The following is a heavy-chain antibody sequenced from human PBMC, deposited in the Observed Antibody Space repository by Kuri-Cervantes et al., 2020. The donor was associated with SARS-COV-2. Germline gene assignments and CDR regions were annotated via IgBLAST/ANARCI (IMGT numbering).Heavy chain of an antibody. J-gene: IGHJ6*02. CDR1: GFTFSSNS. CDR2: ISGSGFSI. V-gene: IGHV3-48*01. D-gene: IGHD2-2*01. CDR3: ARGLIGLVPAPVLGLGPHYYYFHMDV. Sequence: GESLKISCVASGFTFSSNSMNWVRQAPGKGLEWVSYISGSGFSIYYADSLKGRFTISRDNAKNSLYLQMNSLTAADTAVYYCARGLIGLVPAPVLGLGPHYYYFHMDVWGQGTTVTVSS.